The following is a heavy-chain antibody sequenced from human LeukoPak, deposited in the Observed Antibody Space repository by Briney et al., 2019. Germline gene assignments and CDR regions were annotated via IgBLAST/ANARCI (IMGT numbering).Heavy chain of an antibody. CDR2: INHSGST. CDR1: GGSFSGYY. CDR3: ARGGQQLVFIWFDP. J-gene: IGHJ5*02. V-gene: IGHV4-34*01. D-gene: IGHD6-13*01. Sequence: MASETLSLTCAVYGGSFSGYYWSWIRQPPGKGLEWIGEINHSGSTNYNPSLKSRVTISVDTSKNQFSLKLSSVTAADTAVYYCARGGQQLVFIWFDPWGQGTLVTVSS.